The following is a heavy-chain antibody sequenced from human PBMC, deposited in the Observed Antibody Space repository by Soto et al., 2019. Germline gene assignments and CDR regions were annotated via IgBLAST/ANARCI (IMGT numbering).Heavy chain of an antibody. CDR2: LSYDGNNE. CDR3: AKDRDFRGTSYYYFYGMDV. CDR1: GFTFSSYG. V-gene: IGHV3-30*18. D-gene: IGHD1-26*01. Sequence: QVQLVESGGGVVQPGRSLRLSCAASGFTFSSYGMHWVRQAPGKGLEWVAVLSYDGNNEYYVDSVKGRFTISRDNSKNTLYLQMNSLRAEDTALYYCAKDRDFRGTSYYYFYGMDVWGQGTTVTVYS. J-gene: IGHJ6*02.